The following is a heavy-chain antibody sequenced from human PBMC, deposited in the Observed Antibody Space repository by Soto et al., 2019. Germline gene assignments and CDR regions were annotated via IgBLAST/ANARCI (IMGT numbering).Heavy chain of an antibody. CDR1: GGSISSSSYY. J-gene: IGHJ4*02. CDR2: IYYSGST. D-gene: IGHD2-8*01. Sequence: SETLSLTCTVSGGSISSSSYYWGWIRQPPGKGLEWIGSIYYSGSTYYNPSLKSRVTISVDTSKNQFSLKLSSVTAADTAVYYCARQDRDIVLMVYAISYYFDYWGQGTLVTVSS. V-gene: IGHV4-39*01. CDR3: ARQDRDIVLMVYAISYYFDY.